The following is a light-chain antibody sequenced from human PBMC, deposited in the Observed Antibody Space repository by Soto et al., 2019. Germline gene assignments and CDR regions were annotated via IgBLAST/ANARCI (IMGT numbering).Light chain of an antibody. J-gene: IGKJ4*01. CDR3: QQYGSSPPIT. CDR1: QSVSSSY. V-gene: IGKV3-20*01. Sequence: EIVLTQSPGTLSLSPGERATLSCRASQSVSSSYLAWYQQNPGQAHRLLIYGASSRATGIPDRFSGSGSGTDFTLIISRLEPEDFAVYYCQQYGSSPPITFGGGTKVEIK. CDR2: GAS.